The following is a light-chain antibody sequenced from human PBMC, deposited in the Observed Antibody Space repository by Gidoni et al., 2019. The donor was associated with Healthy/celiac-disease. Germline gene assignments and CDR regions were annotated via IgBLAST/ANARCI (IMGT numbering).Light chain of an antibody. CDR3: QVWDSSSDHYVV. V-gene: IGLV3-21*04. CDR1: NMGSKS. Sequence: YVLTQPPSVSGAPGKTARITCGGNNMGSKSVHWYQQKPGQAPVLVIYYDSARPSWIPERFSGSNSGNTATLTISRVEAGDEADYYCQVWDSSSDHYVVFVGGTKLTVL. CDR2: YDS. J-gene: IGLJ2*01.